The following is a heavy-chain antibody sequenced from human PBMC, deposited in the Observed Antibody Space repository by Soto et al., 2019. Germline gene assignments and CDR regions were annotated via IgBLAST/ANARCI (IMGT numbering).Heavy chain of an antibody. D-gene: IGHD3-3*01. CDR2: INPSGGST. V-gene: IGHV1-46*01. CDR3: ARHPTYYDFWSGYSLGPYYYYGMDV. Sequence: GASVKVSCKASGYTFTSYYMHWVRQAPGQGLEWMGIINPSGGSTSYAQKFQGRVPMTRDTSPSTVYLELSSLRSEDTDVYYCARHPTYYDFWSGYSLGPYYYYGMDVWGQGNTVTVSS. CDR1: GYTFTSYY. J-gene: IGHJ6*02.